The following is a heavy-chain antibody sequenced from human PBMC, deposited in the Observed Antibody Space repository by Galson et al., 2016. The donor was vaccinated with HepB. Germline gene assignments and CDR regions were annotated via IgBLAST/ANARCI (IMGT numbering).Heavy chain of an antibody. J-gene: IGHJ4*02. D-gene: IGHD3-10*01. CDR1: GFAFSTYG. V-gene: IGHV3-30*03. CDR3: VVDPRGY. Sequence: SLRLSCAGSGFAFSTYGMHWVRQAPGKGLEWVAVISYDGSNKYYADSVKGRFTISRDNSKNTLYLQMNSLRAEDTAVYYCVVDPRGYWGQGTLVTVSS. CDR2: ISYDGSNK.